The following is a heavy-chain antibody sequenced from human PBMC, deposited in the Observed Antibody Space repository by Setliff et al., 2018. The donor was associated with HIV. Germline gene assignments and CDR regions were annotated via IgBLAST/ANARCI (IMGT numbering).Heavy chain of an antibody. V-gene: IGHV3-30*14. CDR2: ISHDGSST. D-gene: IGHD2-8*01. CDR3: ARDNGVTSYRDAFDI. CDR1: GFTFSSFA. J-gene: IGHJ3*02. Sequence: SLRLSCAASGFTFSSFAMHWVRQAPGKGLEGVAVISHDGSSTFYADSVKGRFTISRDNSKNTLYLQMNSLRAEDTAVYYCARDNGVTSYRDAFDIWGQGTMVTVSS.